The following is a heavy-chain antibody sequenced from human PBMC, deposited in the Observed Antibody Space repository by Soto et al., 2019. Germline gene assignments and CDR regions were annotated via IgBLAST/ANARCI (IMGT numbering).Heavy chain of an antibody. CDR2: IYDSGRT. V-gene: IGHV4-59*08. CDR3: ARGITLPTPLDY. CDR1: DASISSYY. D-gene: IGHD1-20*01. Sequence: SETLSLTCTVSDASISSYYWSWIRQPPGKGLEWIGYIYDSGRTTYNPSLKSRVTISVDRSKNQFSLKLSSVTAADTAVYYCARGITLPTPLDYWGQGTLVTVSS. J-gene: IGHJ4*02.